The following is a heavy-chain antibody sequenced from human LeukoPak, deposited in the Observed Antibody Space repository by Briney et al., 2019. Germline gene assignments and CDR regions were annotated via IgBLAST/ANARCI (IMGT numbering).Heavy chain of an antibody. D-gene: IGHD5-18*01. CDR1: ELTFRHYA. CDR3: RKAGTRAMVLPGNY. V-gene: IGHV3-23*01. J-gene: IGHJ4*02. Sequence: GGSLRLSCAALELTFRHYAMGWAGQPPGKGLDGVLTFSGGGGTTYYADSVKGGFTTSRDNSKNTLYLRMNSQSADDTAVYYGRKAGTRAMVLPGNYWGQGTLVTVSS. CDR2: FSGGGGTT.